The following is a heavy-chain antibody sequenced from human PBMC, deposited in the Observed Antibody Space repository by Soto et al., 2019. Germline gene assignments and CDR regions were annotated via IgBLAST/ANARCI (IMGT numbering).Heavy chain of an antibody. D-gene: IGHD1-26*01. CDR2: IWYDGSHK. CDR1: GFTFSTYR. Sequence: PGGSLRLSCAASGFTFSTYRMQWVRQAPGMGLEWVAVIWYDGSHKDYADSVKGRFAISRDNSMNTLSLQMNSLRVEDTVLYYCARAVGPFDYWGQGTLVTVSS. CDR3: ARAVGPFDY. J-gene: IGHJ4*02. V-gene: IGHV3-33*01.